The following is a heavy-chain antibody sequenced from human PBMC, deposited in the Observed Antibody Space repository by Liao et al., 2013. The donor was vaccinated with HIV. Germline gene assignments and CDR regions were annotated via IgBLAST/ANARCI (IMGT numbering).Heavy chain of an antibody. J-gene: IGHJ4*02. CDR3: ARLDYGGNSPIIDY. Sequence: QVQLQESGPGLVKPSETLSLTCTVSGGSISSYYWSWIRQPAGKGLEWIGRINTSGSSNYNPALKSRVTMSGDTSKNQFSLKLSSVTAADTAVYYCARLDYGGNSPIIDYWGQGTLVTVSS. CDR2: INTSGSS. D-gene: IGHD4-23*01. V-gene: IGHV4-4*07. CDR1: GGSISSYY.